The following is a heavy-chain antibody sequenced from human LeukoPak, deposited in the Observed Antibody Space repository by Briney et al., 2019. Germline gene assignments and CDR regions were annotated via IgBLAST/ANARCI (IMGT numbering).Heavy chain of an antibody. D-gene: IGHD4-11*01. J-gene: IGHJ2*01. CDR1: GYRLRNHG. CDR2: IGADSGDTHGDT. V-gene: IGHV1-18*01. CDR3: ARGSSPYNWYFDL. Sequence: ASVKVSCKASGYRLRNHGISWVRQAPGQGLEWMGWIGADSGDTHGDTHYAEKLQGRVTMTTDTSTDTAYMDLRSLTSDDTAVYYCARGSSPYNWYFDLWGRGTLVTVSS.